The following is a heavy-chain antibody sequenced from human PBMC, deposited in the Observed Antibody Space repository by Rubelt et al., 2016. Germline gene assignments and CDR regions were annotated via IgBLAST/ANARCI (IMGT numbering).Heavy chain of an antibody. D-gene: IGHD5-24*01. CDR3: ARVSGLFRRDGYKCDAFDI. CDR1: GFTFSDHY. Sequence: VQLVESGGGVVQPGRSLRLSCAASGFTFSDHYMDWVRQAPGKGLEWVGRTRNKANSYTTEYAASVKGIVTFSREYSHNALYLERNSLKTEETAVYYCARVSGLFRRDGYKCDAFDIWGQGTMVTVSS. J-gene: IGHJ3*02. V-gene: IGHV3-72*01. CDR2: TRNKANSYTT.